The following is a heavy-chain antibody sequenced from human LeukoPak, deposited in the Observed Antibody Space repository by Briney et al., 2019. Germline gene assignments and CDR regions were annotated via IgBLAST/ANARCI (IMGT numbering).Heavy chain of an antibody. D-gene: IGHD3-3*01. CDR2: IYPADSDT. J-gene: IGHJ4*02. CDR3: ARLRREYDLLSGFSY. Sequence: GESLKISCEASGYSFSTNWFAWVRQMPGKGLEWMGHIYPADSDTRYSPYFQGQVTISADKSLSTAFLQWSSLTASDTAIYSCARLRREYDLLSGFSYWGQGTLVSVSS. CDR1: GYSFSTNW. V-gene: IGHV5-51*01.